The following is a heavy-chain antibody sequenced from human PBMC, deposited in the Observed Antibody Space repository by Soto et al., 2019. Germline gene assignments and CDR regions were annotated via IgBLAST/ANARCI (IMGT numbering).Heavy chain of an antibody. CDR2: ISGSGGST. Sequence: EVQLLESGGGLVQPGGSLRLSCAASGLTFSSYAMTWVRQAPGKGLEWVSVISGSGGSTYYADSVKGRFTISRDNSKNTLYLQMNSLRAEDTAVYYCAKRTVGWYFDLWGRGTLVTVSS. CDR1: GLTFSSYA. CDR3: AKRTVGWYFDL. V-gene: IGHV3-23*01. D-gene: IGHD4-17*01. J-gene: IGHJ2*01.